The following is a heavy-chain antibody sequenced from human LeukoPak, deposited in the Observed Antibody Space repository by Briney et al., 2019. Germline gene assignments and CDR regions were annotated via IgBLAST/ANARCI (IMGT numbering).Heavy chain of an antibody. Sequence: GGSLRLSCAASAFTFSSYWMSWVRQAPGKGPEGVANIKEDGSEIHYVDSVKDRFTISRDNAKNSLYLQLNSLRVEDTAVYYCARDRGYSSFDYWGQGTLVTVSS. CDR2: IKEDGSEI. V-gene: IGHV3-7*01. D-gene: IGHD4-23*01. CDR1: AFTFSSYW. CDR3: ARDRGYSSFDY. J-gene: IGHJ4*02.